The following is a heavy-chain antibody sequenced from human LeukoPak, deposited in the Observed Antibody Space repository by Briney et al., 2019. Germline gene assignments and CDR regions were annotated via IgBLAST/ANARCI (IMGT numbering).Heavy chain of an antibody. J-gene: IGHJ4*02. CDR3: AKDLDSGSLPDY. D-gene: IGHD6-19*01. V-gene: IGHV3-66*01. Sequence: PGGSLRLSCTASGFTISTKYMSWVRQAPGKGLEWVSVIYSGGRTYYADSVKGRFTISRDNSKNTLYLQMNSLRAEDTAVYYCAKDLDSGSLPDYWGQGTLVTVSS. CDR2: IYSGGRT. CDR1: GFTISTKY.